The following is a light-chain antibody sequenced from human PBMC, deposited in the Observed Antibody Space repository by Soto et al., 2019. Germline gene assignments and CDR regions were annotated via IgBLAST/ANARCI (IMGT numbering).Light chain of an antibody. V-gene: IGKV1-39*01. J-gene: IGKJ1*01. CDR3: QQSYSTPRT. Sequence: DVQMTQSKSSLSASVGDRVTITCRASQSISSYLNWYQQKPGKAPKLPIYAASSLQSGVPSRFSGSGSGTDFTLTISSLQPEDFATYYCQQSYSTPRTFGQGTKVDIK. CDR2: AAS. CDR1: QSISSY.